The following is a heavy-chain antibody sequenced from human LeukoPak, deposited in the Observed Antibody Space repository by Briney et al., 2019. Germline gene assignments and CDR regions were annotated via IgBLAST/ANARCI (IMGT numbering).Heavy chain of an antibody. Sequence: PGGSLRLSRAAPGFTFSSYWMSWVRQAPGKGLEWVANIKQDGSEKYYVDSVKGRFTISRDNAKNSLYLQMNSLRAEDTAVYYCARALTMIVVAFDYWGQGTLVTVSS. CDR3: ARALTMIVVAFDY. D-gene: IGHD3-22*01. CDR2: IKQDGSEK. J-gene: IGHJ4*02. V-gene: IGHV3-7*01. CDR1: GFTFSSYW.